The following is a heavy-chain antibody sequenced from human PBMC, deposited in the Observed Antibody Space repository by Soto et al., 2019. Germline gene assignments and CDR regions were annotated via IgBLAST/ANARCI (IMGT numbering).Heavy chain of an antibody. CDR3: ARGLGRRPGGGFDP. CDR1: GFTFSSYS. V-gene: IGHV3-48*01. J-gene: IGHJ5*02. CDR2: ISSSSSTI. D-gene: IGHD3-10*01. Sequence: GGSLRLSCAASGFTFSSYSMNWVRQAPGKGLEWVSYISSSSSTIYYADSVKGRFTISRDNAKNSLYLQMNSLRAEDTAVYYCARGLGRRPGGGFDPWGQGTLVTVSS.